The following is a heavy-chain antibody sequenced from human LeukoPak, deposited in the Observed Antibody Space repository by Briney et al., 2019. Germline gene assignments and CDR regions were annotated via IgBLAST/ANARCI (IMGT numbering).Heavy chain of an antibody. CDR2: IYYSGST. Sequence: SETLSLTCTVSGGSISSSSYYWGWIRQPPGKGLEWIGSIYYSGSTYYNPSLKSRVTISVDTSKDQFSLKLSSVTAADTAVYYCARDGYSYGYYFDYWGQGTLVTVSS. J-gene: IGHJ4*02. V-gene: IGHV4-39*07. D-gene: IGHD5-18*01. CDR3: ARDGYSYGYYFDY. CDR1: GGSISSSSYY.